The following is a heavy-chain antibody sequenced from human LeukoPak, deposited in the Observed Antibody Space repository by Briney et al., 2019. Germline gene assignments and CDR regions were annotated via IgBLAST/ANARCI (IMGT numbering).Heavy chain of an antibody. CDR1: GFTFSSYA. D-gene: IGHD2-21*02. CDR3: AKRGSAYCGGDCYSSFDY. J-gene: IGHJ4*02. CDR2: ISGSGGST. Sequence: GGSLRLSCAASGFTFSSYAMCWVRQAPGKGLEWVSAISGSGGSTYYADSVKGRFTISRDNSKNTLYLQMNSLRAEDTAVYYCAKRGSAYCGGDCYSSFDYWGQGALVTVSS. V-gene: IGHV3-23*01.